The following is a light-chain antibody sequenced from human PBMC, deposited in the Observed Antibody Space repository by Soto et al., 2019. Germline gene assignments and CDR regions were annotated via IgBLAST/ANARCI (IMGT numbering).Light chain of an antibody. CDR2: GNS. CDR3: QSYDSSLSAHYV. CDR1: SSNIGATYD. J-gene: IGLJ1*01. Sequence: QSVLTQPPSVSGAPGQRVTISCTGSSSNIGATYDVQWYQQLPGTAPKLLIYGNSNRPSGVPDRVSGSKSGTSASLAITGVQADDEADYYCQSYDSSLSAHYVFGSGTKVTVL. V-gene: IGLV1-40*01.